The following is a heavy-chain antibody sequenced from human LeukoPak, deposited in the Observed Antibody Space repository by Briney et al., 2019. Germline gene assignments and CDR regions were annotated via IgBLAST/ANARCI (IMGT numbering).Heavy chain of an antibody. D-gene: IGHD6-13*01. J-gene: IGHJ4*02. CDR1: GGSISSGGYY. V-gene: IGHV4-31*03. CDR3: ARARSAAGNFDY. Sequence: SQTLSLTCTVSGGSISSGGYYWSWIRQHPGRGLEWIGYIYYSGSTYYNPSLKSRVTISADTSRNQFSLTLSSVTAADTAVYYCARARSAAGNFDYWGQGTLVTVSS. CDR2: IYYSGST.